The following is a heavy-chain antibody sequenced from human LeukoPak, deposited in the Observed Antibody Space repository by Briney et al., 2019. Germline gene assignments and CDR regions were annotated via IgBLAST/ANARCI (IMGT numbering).Heavy chain of an antibody. CDR3: ASSNDY. Sequence: GRSLRLSCAASGFTFDDYAMHWVRQAPGKGLEWVSGISWNSGSIGYADSVKGRFTISRDNAKNSLYLQMNSLRAEDTALYYCASSNDYWGQGTLVTVSS. V-gene: IGHV3-9*01. CDR1: GFTFDDYA. D-gene: IGHD2-2*01. CDR2: ISWNSGSI. J-gene: IGHJ4*02.